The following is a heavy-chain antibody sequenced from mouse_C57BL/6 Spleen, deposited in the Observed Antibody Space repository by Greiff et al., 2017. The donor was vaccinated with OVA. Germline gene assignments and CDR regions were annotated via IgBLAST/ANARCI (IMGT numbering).Heavy chain of an antibody. Sequence: QVQLKQPGAELVKPGASVKMSCKASGYTFTSYWITWVKQRPGQGLEWIGDIYPGSGSTNYNEKFKSKATLTVDTSSSTAYMQLSSLTSEDSAVYYCARYPLITTVVEGYFDVWGTGTTVTVSS. V-gene: IGHV1-55*01. D-gene: IGHD1-1*01. CDR2: IYPGSGST. CDR3: ARYPLITTVVEGYFDV. J-gene: IGHJ1*03. CDR1: GYTFTSYW.